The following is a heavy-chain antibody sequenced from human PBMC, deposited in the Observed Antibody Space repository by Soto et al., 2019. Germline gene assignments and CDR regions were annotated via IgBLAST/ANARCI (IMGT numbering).Heavy chain of an antibody. CDR2: ISGSGGST. CDR3: AKDPWDYDSSGYRDY. D-gene: IGHD3-22*01. CDR1: GFTFSSYA. J-gene: IGHJ4*02. V-gene: IGHV3-23*01. Sequence: WGSLRLSCAASGFTFSSYAMSWVRQAPGKGLKWVSAISGSGGSTYYADSVKGRFTISRDNSKNTLYLQMNSLRAVDTAVYYCAKDPWDYDSSGYRDYWGQETLVTVSS.